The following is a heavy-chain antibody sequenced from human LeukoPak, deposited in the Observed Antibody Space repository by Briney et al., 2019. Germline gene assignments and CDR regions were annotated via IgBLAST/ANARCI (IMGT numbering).Heavy chain of an antibody. J-gene: IGHJ6*03. CDR2: IYYSGST. V-gene: IGHV4-39*07. D-gene: IGHD3-3*01. CDR3: ARAVFEHYDFWSGSRGAYYYYYMDV. CDR1: GGSISSSSYY. Sequence: SETLSLTCTVSGGSISSSSYYWGWIRQPPGKGLEWIGSIYYSGSTYYNPSLKSRVTISVDTSNNQFSLRLNSLTAADTAVYYCARAVFEHYDFWSGSRGAYYYYYMDVWGKGTTVTVSS.